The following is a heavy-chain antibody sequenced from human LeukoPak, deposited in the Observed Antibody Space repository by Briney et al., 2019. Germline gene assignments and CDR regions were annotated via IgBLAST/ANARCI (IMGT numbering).Heavy chain of an antibody. CDR2: MSPNSGNT. V-gene: IGHV1-8*01. J-gene: IGHJ4*02. CDR1: GYTFTTHD. D-gene: IGHD7-27*01. CDR3: VRTPPNWGFDY. Sequence: ASVKVSCKASGYTFTTHDINWVRQATGQGLEWLGWMSPNSGNTGYAQKFQGRVTMTSDSSISTAYMELSSLRSEDTAIYYCVRTPPNWGFDYWGQGTLVTVSS.